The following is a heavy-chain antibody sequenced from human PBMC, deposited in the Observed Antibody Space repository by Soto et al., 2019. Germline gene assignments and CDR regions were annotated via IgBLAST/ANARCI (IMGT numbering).Heavy chain of an antibody. J-gene: IGHJ6*03. CDR2: INHSGST. CDR1: GGYFDGYY. V-gene: IGHV4-34*01. CDR3: ARSRYCSGGSCRRSYYYYYYMDV. D-gene: IGHD2-15*01. Sequence: SATLSLTCAVYGGYFDGYYWSWMRESARKGLELIWEINHSGSTNYNPSLKSRVTISVDTSKNQFSLKLSSVTAADTAVYYCARSRYCSGGSCRRSYYYYYYMDVWGKGTTIT.